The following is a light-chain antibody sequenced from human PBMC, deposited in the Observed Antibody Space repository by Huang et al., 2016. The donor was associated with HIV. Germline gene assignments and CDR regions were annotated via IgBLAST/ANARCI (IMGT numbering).Light chain of an antibody. CDR3: QQYDDLLYT. CDR2: DAS. V-gene: IGKV1-33*01. Sequence: DIQMTQSPSSLSASVGDTVTITCQASQDISNYLNWYQQKPGRAPTVLIYDASNLETGFPSRFTGSGSGTDFTFSISSLQPEDVATYYCQQYDDLLYTFGQGTKLEIK. CDR1: QDISNY. J-gene: IGKJ2*01.